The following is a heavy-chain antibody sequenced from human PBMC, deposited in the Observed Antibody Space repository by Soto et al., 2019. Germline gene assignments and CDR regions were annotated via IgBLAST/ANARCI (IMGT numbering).Heavy chain of an antibody. J-gene: IGHJ4*02. CDR3: ARRAPDGTGNHYFDY. D-gene: IGHD2-8*02. V-gene: IGHV4-39*01. CDR1: GGSIRVINYY. CDR2: IYYSGTT. Sequence: SETLSLTCIVTGGSIRVINYYWDWIRQPPGKGLEWIGTIYYSGTTVYNPSLKSRVTMSVDTSKRQFSLKVSSVAAADTAVYFFARRAPDGTGNHYFDYWGQGALVTVSS.